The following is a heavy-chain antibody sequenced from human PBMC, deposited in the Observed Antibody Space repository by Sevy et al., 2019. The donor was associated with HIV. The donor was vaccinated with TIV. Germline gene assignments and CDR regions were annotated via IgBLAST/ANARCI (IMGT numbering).Heavy chain of an antibody. CDR1: GYSFTGYY. J-gene: IGHJ5*02. D-gene: IGHD2-8*01. Sequence: ASVKVSCKTSGYSFTGYYIHWVRQAVGQGLEWMGWINPSSGGTKYAQDFKGRVTMTRDTSITTAYMELSRLRSDDTAVYYCASGPRVYVNKNWFDPWGQRTLVTVSS. V-gene: IGHV1-2*02. CDR2: INPSSGGT. CDR3: ASGPRVYVNKNWFDP.